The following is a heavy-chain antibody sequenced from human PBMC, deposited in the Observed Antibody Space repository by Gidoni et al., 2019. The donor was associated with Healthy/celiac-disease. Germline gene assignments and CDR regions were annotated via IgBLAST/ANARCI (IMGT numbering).Heavy chain of an antibody. D-gene: IGHD3-16*02. CDR2: ISGSGGST. CDR3: AKGRNIRAFGGVIVR. V-gene: IGHV3-23*01. J-gene: IGHJ4*02. Sequence: EVQLLESGGGLVQPGGSLRLSCAASGFTFSSYAMSWVRQAPGKGLEWVSAISGSGGSTYYADSVEGRFTISRDNSKNTLYLQMNSLRTEDTAVYYCAKGRNIRAFGGVIVRWGQGTLVTVSS. CDR1: GFTFSSYA.